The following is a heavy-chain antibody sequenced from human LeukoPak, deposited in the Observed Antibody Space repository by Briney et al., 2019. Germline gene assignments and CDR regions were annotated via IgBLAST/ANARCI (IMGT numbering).Heavy chain of an antibody. J-gene: IGHJ4*02. CDR3: ATPRGSGSYLAFDY. Sequence: GGSLRLPCAASGFTFDDYGMSWVRQAPGKGLEWVSGINWNGGSTGYADSVKGRFTISRDNAKNSLYLQMNSLRAEDTALYYCATPRGSGSYLAFDYWGQGTLVTVSS. D-gene: IGHD1-26*01. CDR2: INWNGGST. V-gene: IGHV3-20*04. CDR1: GFTFDDYG.